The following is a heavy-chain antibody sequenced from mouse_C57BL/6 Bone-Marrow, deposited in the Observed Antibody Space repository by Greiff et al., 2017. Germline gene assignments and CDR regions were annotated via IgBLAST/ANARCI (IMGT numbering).Heavy chain of an antibody. CDR2: IVPSGSYT. Sequence: QVQLQQPGAELVMPGASVKLSCKASGYTFTSYWMHWVKQRPGQGLEWIGEIVPSGSYTNYNQKFKGKSTLTVDKSSSTAYMQLSSLTSQDSAVXYCARGERADYSPYYAMDYWGQGTSVTVSS. CDR3: ARGERADYSPYYAMDY. CDR1: GYTFTSYW. V-gene: IGHV1-69*01. D-gene: IGHD2-12*01. J-gene: IGHJ4*01.